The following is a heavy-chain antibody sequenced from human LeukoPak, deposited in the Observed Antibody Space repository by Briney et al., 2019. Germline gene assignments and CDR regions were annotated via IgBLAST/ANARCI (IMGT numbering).Heavy chain of an antibody. D-gene: IGHD5-12*01. V-gene: IGHV4-59*01. Sequence: PSETLSLTCTVSGGSISPYYWSWIRQPPGKGLEWIGYIYYSGSTNYSPSLKSRVTISLDTSKNQFSLKLSSVTAADTAVYYCARSTWLLDEWGQGTLVTVSS. CDR3: ARSTWLLDE. CDR2: IYYSGST. CDR1: GGSISPYY. J-gene: IGHJ4*02.